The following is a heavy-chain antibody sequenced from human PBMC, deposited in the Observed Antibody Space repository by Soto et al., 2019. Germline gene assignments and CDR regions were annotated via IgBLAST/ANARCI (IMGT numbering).Heavy chain of an antibody. CDR3: AKENQHLVHDY. CDR2: ISHDGSDK. Sequence: QVQLVESGGGVVRPGRSLRLPCAASGFTFRNYGMHWVRQAPGKGLEWVAVISHDGSDKYYADSMKGRFIISRDNSENTLFLNMNSLKPEDTAVYYCAKENQHLVHDYWGQGTLVTVSS. V-gene: IGHV3-30*18. D-gene: IGHD6-13*01. CDR1: GFTFRNYG. J-gene: IGHJ4*02.